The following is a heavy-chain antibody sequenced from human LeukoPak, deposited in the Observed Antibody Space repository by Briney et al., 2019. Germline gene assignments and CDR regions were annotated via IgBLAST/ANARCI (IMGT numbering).Heavy chain of an antibody. Sequence: GRSLRLSCAASGFTFDDYAMHWVRQAPGKGLEWVSGISWNSGSIGYADSVKGRFTISRDNAKNSLYLQMNSLRAEDTALCYCAKDAYYYGSGSLSGRYGMDVWGQGTTVTVSS. CDR1: GFTFDDYA. J-gene: IGHJ6*02. CDR2: ISWNSGSI. V-gene: IGHV3-9*01. CDR3: AKDAYYYGSGSLSGRYGMDV. D-gene: IGHD3-10*01.